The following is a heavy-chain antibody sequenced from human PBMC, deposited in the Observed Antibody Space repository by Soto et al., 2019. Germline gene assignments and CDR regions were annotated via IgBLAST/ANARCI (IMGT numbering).Heavy chain of an antibody. CDR1: GFTFSSYG. Sequence: GSLRLSCAASGFTFSSYGMHWVRQAPGKGLEWVAVISYDGSNKYYADSVKGRFTISRDNSKNTLYLQMNSLRAEDTAVYYCAKDGGPYYYDSSGYPSYWGQGT. CDR3: AKDGGPYYYDSSGYPSY. CDR2: ISYDGSNK. V-gene: IGHV3-30*18. D-gene: IGHD3-22*01. J-gene: IGHJ4*02.